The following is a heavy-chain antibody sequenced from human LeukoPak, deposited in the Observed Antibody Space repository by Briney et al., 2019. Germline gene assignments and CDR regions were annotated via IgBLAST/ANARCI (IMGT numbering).Heavy chain of an antibody. CDR1: GFTFSSYW. CDR2: ISSSGSTI. CDR3: ARDIRHWFDP. Sequence: PGGSLRLSCAASGFTFSSYWMHWVRQAPGKGLEWVSYISSSGSTIYYADSVKGRFTISRDNAKNSLYLQMNSLRAEDTAVYYCARDIRHWFDPWGQGTLVTVSS. D-gene: IGHD2-2*02. J-gene: IGHJ5*02. V-gene: IGHV3-48*04.